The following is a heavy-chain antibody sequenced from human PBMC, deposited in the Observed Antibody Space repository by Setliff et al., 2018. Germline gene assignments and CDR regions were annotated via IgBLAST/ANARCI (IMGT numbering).Heavy chain of an antibody. D-gene: IGHD6-19*01. Sequence: SETLSLTCIVSGGSISSYYWSWIRQPAGKGLEWIGRIYSSGTTNYNPSLKSRVTMSVDTSKNQFSLKVSSVTAADMAVYYCAREQWLDPPGYYYMDVWAKGTTVTVSS. CDR2: IYSSGTT. CDR3: AREQWLDPPGYYYMDV. J-gene: IGHJ6*03. CDR1: GGSISSYY. V-gene: IGHV4-4*07.